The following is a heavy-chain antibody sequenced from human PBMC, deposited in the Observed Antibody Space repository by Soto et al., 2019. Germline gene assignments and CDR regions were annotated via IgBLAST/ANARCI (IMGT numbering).Heavy chain of an antibody. CDR2: IYSCGST. V-gene: IGHV3-66*03. J-gene: IGHJ4*02. CDR1: GFTVSSNY. Sequence: GGSLRLSCAASGFTVSSNYMSWVRQAPGKGLEWVSVIYSCGSTYYADSVKGRFTISRDNPKNTLYLQMNSLRAEDTAVYYCARVTIGYCSSTSCYEPPIFEYRGQGTLVTVSS. D-gene: IGHD2-2*01. CDR3: ARVTIGYCSSTSCYEPPIFEY.